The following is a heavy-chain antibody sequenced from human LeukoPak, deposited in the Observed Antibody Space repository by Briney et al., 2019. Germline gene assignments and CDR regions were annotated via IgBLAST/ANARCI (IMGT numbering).Heavy chain of an antibody. Sequence: GGSLRLSCAASGFRFSDYYLSWIRQAPGKGLEWTSYISHTGETKYYTDSMKGRFTISRGNTKNSLYLQMNSLTAEDTAVYYCARVWWQQPEYWGQGTPVTVSS. J-gene: IGHJ4*02. CDR3: ARVWWQQPEY. CDR1: GFRFSDYY. D-gene: IGHD2-15*01. CDR2: ISHTGETK. V-gene: IGHV3-11*01.